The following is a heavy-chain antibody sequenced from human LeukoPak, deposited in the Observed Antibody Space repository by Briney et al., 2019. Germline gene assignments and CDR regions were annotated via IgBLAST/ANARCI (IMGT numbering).Heavy chain of an antibody. D-gene: IGHD4-23*01. CDR3: ARPKLRWSAYYYMDV. V-gene: IGHV7-4-1*01. CDR2: INTNTGNP. J-gene: IGHJ6*03. CDR1: GYTFTYNT. Sequence: ASVKLSLTASGYTFTYNTMNWIRQAHGQGLERMGWINTNTGNPTYAQGFTGRFVFSLDTSVSTAYLQIRSLKAEDTAVYYCARPKLRWSAYYYMDVWGKGTTVTVSS.